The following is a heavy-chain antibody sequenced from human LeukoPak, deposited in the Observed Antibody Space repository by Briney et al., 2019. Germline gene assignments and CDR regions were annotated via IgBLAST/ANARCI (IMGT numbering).Heavy chain of an antibody. CDR1: GFTFSSYS. J-gene: IGHJ4*02. D-gene: IGHD2-2*01. CDR2: ISSSSSYI. V-gene: IGHV3-21*01. CDR3: ARDVDSSTSSLN. Sequence: GGSLRLSCAASGFTFSSYSMNWVRQAPGKGLEWVSSISSSSSYIYYADSVKGRFTISRDNAKNSLYLQMNSLRAEDTAVYYCARDVDSSTSSLNWGQGTLATVSS.